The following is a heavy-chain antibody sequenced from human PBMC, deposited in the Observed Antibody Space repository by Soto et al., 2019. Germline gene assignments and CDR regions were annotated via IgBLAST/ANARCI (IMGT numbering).Heavy chain of an antibody. CDR2: MSSSGSGT. J-gene: IGHJ5*02. Sequence: GESLRVSCAASGFTLSPSAMSWVRQAPGKGLEWVSIMSSSGSGTYYADSVKGRFTISRDIFKNTLYLQMNSLRAEDTALYYCAKASSSSWDWHDPRGQGTLVTGSA. V-gene: IGHV3-23*01. D-gene: IGHD6-13*01. CDR3: AKASSSSWDWHDP. CDR1: GFTLSPSA.